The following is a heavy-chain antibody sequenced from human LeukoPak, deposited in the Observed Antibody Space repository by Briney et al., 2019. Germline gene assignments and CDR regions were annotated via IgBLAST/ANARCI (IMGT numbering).Heavy chain of an antibody. CDR1: GFTFSGYE. CDR2: ISGSGSHT. Sequence: QPGGSPRLSCAASGFTFSGYEMNWVRQAPGKGLEWVSYISGSGSHTLYADSVKGRFTISRDNAKNSLYLQMNSLRAEDTAVYYCATKVAGTSHFSYWGQGTLVTVSS. J-gene: IGHJ4*02. CDR3: ATKVAGTSHFSY. V-gene: IGHV3-48*03. D-gene: IGHD6-19*01.